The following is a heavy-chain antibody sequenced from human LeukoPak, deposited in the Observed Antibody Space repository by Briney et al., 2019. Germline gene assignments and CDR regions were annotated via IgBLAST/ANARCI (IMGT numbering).Heavy chain of an antibody. Sequence: PSETLSLTCTVSGGXIRGNYCSWIRQPPGKGLEDIGYIYYSGSTNYNPSLKSRVTISVDMSKNQFSLKLSSVTAADTAVYYCARGQRLLDYWGQGILVTVSS. CDR2: IYYSGST. CDR1: GGXIRGNY. V-gene: IGHV4-59*01. D-gene: IGHD2-21*02. CDR3: ARGQRLLDY. J-gene: IGHJ4*02.